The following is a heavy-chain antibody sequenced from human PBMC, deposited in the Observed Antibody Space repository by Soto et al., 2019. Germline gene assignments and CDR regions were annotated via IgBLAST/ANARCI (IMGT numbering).Heavy chain of an antibody. CDR1: GYTFTNYA. V-gene: IGHV1-3*05. D-gene: IGHD3-3*01. CDR2: IRADNDNT. J-gene: IGHJ4*02. Sequence: QVQLVQSGAEEKKPGASMKVSCRASGYTFTNYAMHWVRQAPGQSLEWMGWIRADNDNTAYSQRFQGRITITRDTSASTAYMELRRLRSEDTAVFYCARGSPDGSGWTLDYWGQGTLVAVSS. CDR3: ARGSPDGSGWTLDY.